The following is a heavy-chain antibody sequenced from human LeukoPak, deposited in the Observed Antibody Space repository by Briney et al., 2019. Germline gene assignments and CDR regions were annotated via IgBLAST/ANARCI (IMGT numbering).Heavy chain of an antibody. D-gene: IGHD3-10*01. CDR2: TYYRSKWYN. Sequence: SQTLPLTCAICGGSVFSNSAAWNWIRQSPSRGVEWLGRTYYRSKWYNDYAVSVKSRITINPDTSTNQFSLQLNSVTPEDTAVYYCATDFGSLTNPNWFDPWGQGTLVTVPS. J-gene: IGHJ5*02. V-gene: IGHV6-1*01. CDR3: ATDFGSLTNPNWFDP. CDR1: GGSVFSNSAA.